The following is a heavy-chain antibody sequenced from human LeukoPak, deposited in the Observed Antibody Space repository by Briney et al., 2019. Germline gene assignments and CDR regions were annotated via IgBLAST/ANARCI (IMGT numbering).Heavy chain of an antibody. D-gene: IGHD4-17*01. V-gene: IGHV3-33*01. CDR3: ARDRDYGDHFDY. J-gene: IGHJ4*02. CDR2: IWYDGSNK. CDR1: GFTFSSYG. Sequence: GRSLRLSCAASGFTFSSYGMHWVRQAPGKGLEWVAVIWYDGSNKYYADSVKGRFTISRDNSKNTLYLQMNSLRAEDTAVYYCARDRDYGDHFDYWGQGTLVTASS.